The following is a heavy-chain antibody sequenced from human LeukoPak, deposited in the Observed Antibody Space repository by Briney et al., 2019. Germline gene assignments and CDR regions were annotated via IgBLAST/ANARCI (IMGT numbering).Heavy chain of an antibody. CDR3: ARDRDIVATYNWFDP. J-gene: IGHJ5*02. D-gene: IGHD5-12*01. CDR2: IWYDGSNK. Sequence: GGSLTLSCAASGFTFSSYGMHWVRQAPGKGLEWVAVIWYDGSNKYYADSVKGRFTISRDNSKNTLYLQMNSLRAEDTAVYYCARDRDIVATYNWFDPWGQGTLVTVSS. V-gene: IGHV3-33*01. CDR1: GFTFSSYG.